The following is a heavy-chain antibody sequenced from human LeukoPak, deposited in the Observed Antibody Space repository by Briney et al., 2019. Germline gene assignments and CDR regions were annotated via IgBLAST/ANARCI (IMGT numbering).Heavy chain of an antibody. CDR3: ARAAGGTSRDY. CDR2: IKDDGSDK. V-gene: IGHV3-7*01. D-gene: IGHD1-26*01. CDR1: GFNFNSYW. Sequence: GGSLRLSCAASGFNFNSYWMSWVRQAPGKGLEWVANIKDDGSDKYYVDSVKGRFTISRDNAKNSLYLQMNSLRDDDTAVYYCARAAGGTSRDYWGQGTLVTVSS. J-gene: IGHJ4*02.